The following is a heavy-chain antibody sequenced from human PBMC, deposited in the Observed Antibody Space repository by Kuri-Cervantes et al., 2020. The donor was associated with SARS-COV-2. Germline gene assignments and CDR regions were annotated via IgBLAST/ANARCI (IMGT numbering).Heavy chain of an antibody. D-gene: IGHD4-17*01. Sequence: GGSLRHSCAASGFTFSSYSMNWVRQAPGKGLEWVPYISSSSSTIYYADSVKGRFTISRDNAKNSLYLQMNSLRAEDTAVYYCAKGGMTTVTALDWYFDLWGRGTLVTVSS. CDR3: AKGGMTTVTALDWYFDL. CDR2: ISSSSSTI. CDR1: GFTFSSYS. V-gene: IGHV3-48*01. J-gene: IGHJ2*01.